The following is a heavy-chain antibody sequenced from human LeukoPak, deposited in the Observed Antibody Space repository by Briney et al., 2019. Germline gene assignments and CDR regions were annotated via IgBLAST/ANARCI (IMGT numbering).Heavy chain of an antibody. CDR1: GFTFSSYS. V-gene: IGHV3-48*01. Sequence: GGSLRLSCAASGFTFSSYSMNWVRQAPGKGLEWVSYITSSSTIYYADSVKGRFTISRDNAKNSLYLQMNSLRAEDTAVYYCARRYYYGSGSYYKVDFDYWGQGTLVTVSS. CDR3: ARRYYYGSGSYYKVDFDY. CDR2: ITSSSTI. J-gene: IGHJ4*02. D-gene: IGHD3-10*01.